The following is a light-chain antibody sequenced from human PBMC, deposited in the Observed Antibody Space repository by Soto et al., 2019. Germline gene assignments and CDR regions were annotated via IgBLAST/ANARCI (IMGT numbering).Light chain of an antibody. CDR1: GRDIGAYDY. CDR2: GVN. CDR3: CSYAPGSTYV. Sequence: QSVLTQPASVSGSPGQSITISCTGSGRDIGAYDYVSWYQQHPGKAPKLLIYGVNNRPSGVSYRFSASKSAFTASLTISGLQAEDEANYYCCSYAPGSTYVFGHGTTVTV. J-gene: IGLJ1*01. V-gene: IGLV2-14*01.